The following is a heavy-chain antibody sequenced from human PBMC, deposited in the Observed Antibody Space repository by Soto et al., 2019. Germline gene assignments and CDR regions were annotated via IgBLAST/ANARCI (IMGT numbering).Heavy chain of an antibody. CDR2: IYPGDSDT. CDR3: AMPSREGYCSSTSCYYYYGMDV. CDR1: GYSFTSYW. Sequence: SLKISCKGSGYSFTSYWIGWVRQMPGKGLEWMGIIYPGDSDTRYSPSFQGQVTISADKSISTAYLQWSSLKASDTAMYYCAMPSREGYCSSTSCYYYYGMDVWGQGTTVTVSS. J-gene: IGHJ6*02. D-gene: IGHD2-2*01. V-gene: IGHV5-51*01.